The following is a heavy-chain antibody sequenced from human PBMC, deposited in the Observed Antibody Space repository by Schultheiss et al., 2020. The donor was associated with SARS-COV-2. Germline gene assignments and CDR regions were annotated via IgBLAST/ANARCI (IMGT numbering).Heavy chain of an antibody. V-gene: IGHV5-51*01. Sequence: GGSLRLSCKGSGYSFTSYWIGWVRQMPGKGLEWMGIIYPGDSDTRYSPSFQGQVTISADKSISTAYLQWSSLKASDTAMYYCARLYYYDSSGYPGHAFDIWGQGTKVTVSS. D-gene: IGHD3-22*01. CDR1: GYSFTSYW. J-gene: IGHJ3*02. CDR2: IYPGDSDT. CDR3: ARLYYYDSSGYPGHAFDI.